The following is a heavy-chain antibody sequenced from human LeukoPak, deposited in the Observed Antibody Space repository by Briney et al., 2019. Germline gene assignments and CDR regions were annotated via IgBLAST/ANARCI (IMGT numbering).Heavy chain of an antibody. CDR3: AKDWVGSSGYYPRFDY. Sequence: GGSLRLSCAASGFTFSSYAMSWVRQAPGRGLEWVSAISGSGGSTYYADSVKGRFTISRDNSKNTLYLQMNSLRAEDTAVYYCAKDWVGSSGYYPRFDYWGQGTLVTVSS. V-gene: IGHV3-23*01. D-gene: IGHD3-22*01. J-gene: IGHJ4*02. CDR2: ISGSGGST. CDR1: GFTFSSYA.